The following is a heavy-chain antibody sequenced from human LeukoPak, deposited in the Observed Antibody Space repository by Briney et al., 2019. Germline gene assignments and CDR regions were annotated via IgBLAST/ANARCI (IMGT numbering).Heavy chain of an antibody. CDR2: IGTAGDT. CDR1: GFTFSTYD. Sequence: GGSLRLSCAASGFTFSTYDMHWVSQPTGKGLEWVSTIGTAGDTYYPGSVKDRFTISRDNAKNSLYLQMNSLRAGDTAVYYCARLVVGEAHDGFDIWGQGTMVTVSS. J-gene: IGHJ3*02. D-gene: IGHD2-21*01. V-gene: IGHV3-13*04. CDR3: ARLVVGEAHDGFDI.